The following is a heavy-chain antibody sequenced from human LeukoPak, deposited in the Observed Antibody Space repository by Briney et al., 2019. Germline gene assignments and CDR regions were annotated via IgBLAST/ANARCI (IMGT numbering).Heavy chain of an antibody. CDR2: ISSSGNYI. CDR3: ASTVANFDY. CDR1: GFTFSTYI. J-gene: IGHJ4*02. Sequence: GGSLRLSYVASGFTFSTYIMNWVRQAPGEGLEWVSSISSSGNYIYYADSLKGRFTFSSDNAKNSLYLQMNSLRAEDTAVYYCASTVANFDYRGQGILVTVSS. D-gene: IGHD6-19*01. V-gene: IGHV3-21*01.